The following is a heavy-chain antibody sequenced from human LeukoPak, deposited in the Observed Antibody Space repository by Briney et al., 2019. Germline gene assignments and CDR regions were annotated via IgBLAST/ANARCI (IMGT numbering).Heavy chain of an antibody. J-gene: IGHJ4*02. Sequence: GGSLRLSCAASGFTFSSYSMNWVRQAPGKGLEWVSAISGSGGSTYYADSVKGRFTISRDNSKNTLYLQMNSLRAEDTAVYYCAKAYLGIAAAGLDYWGQGTLVTVSS. V-gene: IGHV3-23*01. D-gene: IGHD6-13*01. CDR1: GFTFSSYS. CDR2: ISGSGGST. CDR3: AKAYLGIAAAGLDY.